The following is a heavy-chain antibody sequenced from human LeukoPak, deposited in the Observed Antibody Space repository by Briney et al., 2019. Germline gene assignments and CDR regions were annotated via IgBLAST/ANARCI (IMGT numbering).Heavy chain of an antibody. Sequence: GGSLRLSCAASGFTFSSYSMNWVRQAPGKGLEWVSYISSSSSTIYYADSVKGRFTISRDNAKNSLYLQMNSLRAEDTAVYYCARDRAVTYYYYYGMDVWGQGTTVTVSS. CDR3: ARDRAVTYYYYYGMDV. V-gene: IGHV3-48*04. D-gene: IGHD4-17*01. CDR2: ISSSSSTI. CDR1: GFTFSSYS. J-gene: IGHJ6*02.